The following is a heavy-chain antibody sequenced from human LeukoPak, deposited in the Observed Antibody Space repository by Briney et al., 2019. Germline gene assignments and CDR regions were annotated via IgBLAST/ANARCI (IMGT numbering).Heavy chain of an antibody. CDR2: IKSEPDGGTS. Sequence: NPGGSLRLSCAASGFTFSNAWMTWVRQAPGKGLEWVGCIKSEPDGGTSDYATSVKGRFIISRDDSNNTLYLQMNNLKIEDTAVYYCCTPSGAVTTLSPSFGSWGQGTLVTVSS. D-gene: IGHD3-3*01. CDR3: CTPSGAVTTLSPSFGS. CDR1: GFTFSNAW. J-gene: IGHJ4*02. V-gene: IGHV3-15*01.